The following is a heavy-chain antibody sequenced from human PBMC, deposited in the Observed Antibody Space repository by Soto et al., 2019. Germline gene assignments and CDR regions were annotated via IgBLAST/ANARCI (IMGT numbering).Heavy chain of an antibody. D-gene: IGHD3-10*01. CDR1: GFTFSNHA. J-gene: IGHJ4*02. CDR2: LSGSGTTT. Sequence: GGSLRLSCRTSGFTFSNHAMAWVRQAPGKGLEWVSSLSGSGTTTYYVDSVKGRFTISRDNSNDTLNLQMSGLRADDTAVYFCARVESYGWFLDYWGQGALVTVSS. CDR3: ARVESYGWFLDY. V-gene: IGHV3-23*01.